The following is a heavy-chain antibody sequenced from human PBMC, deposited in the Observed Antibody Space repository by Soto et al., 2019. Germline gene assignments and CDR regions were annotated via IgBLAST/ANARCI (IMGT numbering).Heavy chain of an antibody. V-gene: IGHV1-69*06. D-gene: IGHD6-19*01. Sequence: SVKVSCKXSRGTFSSYAISWVRQAPGQGLEWMGGIIPIFGTANYAQKFQGRVTITADKSTSTAYMELSSLRSEDTAVYYCARAAVAGTGWSRFDPWGQGTLVTVSS. CDR3: ARAAVAGTGWSRFDP. CDR2: IIPIFGTA. J-gene: IGHJ5*02. CDR1: RGTFSSYA.